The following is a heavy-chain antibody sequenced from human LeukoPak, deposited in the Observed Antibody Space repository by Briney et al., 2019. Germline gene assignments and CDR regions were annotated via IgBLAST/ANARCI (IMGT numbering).Heavy chain of an antibody. V-gene: IGHV1-3*01. J-gene: IGHJ3*02. Sequence: EASVKVSCKASGYTFTSYAMHWVRQAPGQRLEWMGWINAGNGNTKYSQKFQGRVTITRDTSASTAYMELSSLRSEDTAVYYCARVSSGRGWLGGLAFDIWGQGTMVTVSS. D-gene: IGHD6-19*01. CDR3: ARVSSGRGWLGGLAFDI. CDR2: INAGNGNT. CDR1: GYTFTSYA.